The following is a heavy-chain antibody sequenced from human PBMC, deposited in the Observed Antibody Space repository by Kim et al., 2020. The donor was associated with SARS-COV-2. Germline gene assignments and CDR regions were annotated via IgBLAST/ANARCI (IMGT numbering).Heavy chain of an antibody. D-gene: IGHD2-21*02. CDR2: ISSSGSTI. V-gene: IGHV3-11*01. CDR3: ARGDGVVTAILSFDY. Sequence: GGSLRLSCAASGFTFSDYYMSWIRQAPGKGLEWVSYISSSGSTIYYADSVKGRFTISRDNAKNSLYLRMNSLRAEDTAVYYCARGDGVVTAILSFDYWGQGTLVTVSS. CDR1: GFTFSDYY. J-gene: IGHJ4*02.